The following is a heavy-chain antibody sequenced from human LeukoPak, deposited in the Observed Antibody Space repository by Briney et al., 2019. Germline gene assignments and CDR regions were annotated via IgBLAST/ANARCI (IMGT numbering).Heavy chain of an antibody. V-gene: IGHV3-11*01. D-gene: IGHD2-2*01. Sequence: GRSLRLSCAASGFTFSDYYMSWIRQAPGKGLEWISYISSTGTLIHYADSLKGRFTVSRDNANNSRYLQMISLRAEDTAVYYCARKACSTTSCRSLNWFDTCGQGTLVTVSA. CDR1: GFTFSDYY. J-gene: IGHJ5*01. CDR3: ARKACSTTSCRSLNWFDT. CDR2: ISSTGTLI.